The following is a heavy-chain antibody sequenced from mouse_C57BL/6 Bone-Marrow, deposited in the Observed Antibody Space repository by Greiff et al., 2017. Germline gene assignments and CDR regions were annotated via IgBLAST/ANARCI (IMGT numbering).Heavy chain of an antibody. J-gene: IGHJ4*01. V-gene: IGHV14-2*01. CDR2: IDPEDGET. D-gene: IGHD1-1*01. Sequence: EVKLMESGAELVKPGASVKLSCTASGFNIKDYYMHWVKQRTEQGLEWIGRIDPEDGETKYAPKFQGKATITADTSSNTAYLQLSILTSADTAVYDCAGGFYYGSNYYAMDYWGQGTSVTVSS. CDR3: AGGFYYGSNYYAMDY. CDR1: GFNIKDYY.